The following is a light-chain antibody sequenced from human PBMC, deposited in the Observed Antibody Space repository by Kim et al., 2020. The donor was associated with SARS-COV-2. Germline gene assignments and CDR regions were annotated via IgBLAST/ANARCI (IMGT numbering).Light chain of an antibody. CDR3: NQYYNVPRT. CDR2: WAS. V-gene: IGKV4-1*01. CDR1: QSVLYSSNKRNY. Sequence: DIVMTQSPDSLAVSLGERATINCKSSQSVLYSSNKRNYVAWYQHKAGQPPKLLIYWASTRESGVPDRFSGSGSGTDFTLIISSLQAEDVAVYYCNQYYNVPRTFGQGTKVDIK. J-gene: IGKJ1*01.